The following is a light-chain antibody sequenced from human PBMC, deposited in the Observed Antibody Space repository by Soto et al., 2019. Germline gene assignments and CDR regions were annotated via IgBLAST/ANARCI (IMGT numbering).Light chain of an antibody. CDR1: QSVSSY. Sequence: EIVLTQSPATLSLSPGERATLSCRASQSVSSYLAWYQQKPGQAPRLLIYDASNRATGIPARFSGSGSGTDFTLTSSSREPEDFAVYYCQQRSNWQITFGQGTRLEIK. J-gene: IGKJ5*01. CDR2: DAS. V-gene: IGKV3-11*01. CDR3: QQRSNWQIT.